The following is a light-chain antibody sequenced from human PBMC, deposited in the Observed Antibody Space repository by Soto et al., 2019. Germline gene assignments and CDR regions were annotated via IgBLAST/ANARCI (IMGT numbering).Light chain of an antibody. J-gene: IGKJ1*01. CDR2: KAS. CDR3: QQYNTYSRT. CDR1: QSIGTW. Sequence: DIQMTQSPSTLSASVGDRVTLTCRASQSIGTWLAWYQQKPGKAPNLLIYKASTLESGVPSRFSGGGSGTEFTLTISSLQPDDFATYYCQQYNTYSRTFGQGTKVEIK. V-gene: IGKV1-5*03.